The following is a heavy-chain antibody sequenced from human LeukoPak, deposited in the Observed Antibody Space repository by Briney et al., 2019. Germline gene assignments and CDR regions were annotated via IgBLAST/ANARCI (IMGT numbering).Heavy chain of an antibody. CDR3: AKGGQLWSSYYFDY. CDR1: GFTFSSYG. Sequence: GGSLRLSCAASGFTFSSYGMHWVRQAPGKGLEWVAFIRYDGSNKYYADSVKGRFTISRDNSKNTLYLQMNSLRAEDTAVYYCAKGGQLWSSYYFDYWGQGTLVTVSS. CDR2: IRYDGSNK. V-gene: IGHV3-30*02. J-gene: IGHJ4*02. D-gene: IGHD5-18*01.